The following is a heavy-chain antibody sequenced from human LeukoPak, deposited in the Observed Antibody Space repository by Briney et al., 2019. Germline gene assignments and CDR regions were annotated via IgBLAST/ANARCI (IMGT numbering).Heavy chain of an antibody. J-gene: IGHJ4*02. D-gene: IGHD4-17*01. CDR3: ARGVYGDPFDY. CDR1: GFTFDDYG. V-gene: IGHV3-48*01. Sequence: GGSLRLSCAASGFTFDDYGMSWVRQAPGKGLEWVSYISSSSSAIYYADSVEGRFTISRDNAKNSLYLQMNSLRAEDTAVYYCARGVYGDPFDYWGQGTPVTVSS. CDR2: ISSSSSAI.